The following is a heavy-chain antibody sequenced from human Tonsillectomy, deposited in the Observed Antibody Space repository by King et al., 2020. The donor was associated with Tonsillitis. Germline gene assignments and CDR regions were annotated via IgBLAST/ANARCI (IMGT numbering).Heavy chain of an antibody. CDR2: IKQDGSEK. V-gene: IGHV3-7*01. CDR1: GFTFSSYW. Sequence: VQLVESGGGLVQPGGSLRLSCAASGFTFSSYWMSWVRQAPGKGREWVANIKQDGSEKYYVDSVKGRFTISRDNAKNSLYLQMNSLRAEDTAVYYCARGSTTVTARGYFDLWGRGTLVTVSS. CDR3: ARGSTTVTARGYFDL. D-gene: IGHD4-17*01. J-gene: IGHJ2*01.